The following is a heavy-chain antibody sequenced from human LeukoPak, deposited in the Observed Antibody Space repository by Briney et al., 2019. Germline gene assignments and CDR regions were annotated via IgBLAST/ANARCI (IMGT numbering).Heavy chain of an antibody. J-gene: IGHJ4*02. Sequence: PSETLSLTCTVSGGSISSSSYYWAWIRQPPGKGLEWIGNIYYSGSTYYNPSLKSRVTLSVDTSKNQISLRLSFVTAADTAVYYCARHKAYGAGTYSPYYFDYWGQGTPVTVSS. CDR1: GGSISSSSYY. V-gene: IGHV4-39*01. CDR2: IYYSGST. CDR3: ARHKAYGAGTYSPYYFDY. D-gene: IGHD3-10*01.